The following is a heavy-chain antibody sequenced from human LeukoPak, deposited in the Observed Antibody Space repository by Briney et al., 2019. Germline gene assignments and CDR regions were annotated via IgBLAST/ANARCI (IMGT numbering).Heavy chain of an antibody. Sequence: PSETLSLTCAVSGYSISSGYYWGWIRQPPGKGLEWIGSIYHSGSTYYNPSLKSRVTISVDTSKNQFSLKLSSVTAADTAVYYCAEQRGYSYGYRSWYFGLWGRGTLVTVSS. CDR1: GYSISSGYY. CDR2: IYHSGST. J-gene: IGHJ2*01. V-gene: IGHV4-38-2*01. D-gene: IGHD5-18*01. CDR3: AEQRGYSYGYRSWYFGL.